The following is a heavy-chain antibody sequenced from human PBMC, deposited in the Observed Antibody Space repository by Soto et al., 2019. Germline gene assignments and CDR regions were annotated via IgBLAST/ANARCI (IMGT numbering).Heavy chain of an antibody. J-gene: IGHJ4*02. Sequence: QVQLVESGGGVVQPGRSLRLSCAASGFTFSSYGMHWVRQAPGKGLEWVALISYDGSDKYYADSVKGRFTISRDNSKNTLYLQMNGLRVEDTAVYYCGAGQYFSDYWGQGTLVTVSS. V-gene: IGHV3-30*03. CDR3: GAGQYFSDY. CDR1: GFTFSSYG. D-gene: IGHD6-13*01. CDR2: ISYDGSDK.